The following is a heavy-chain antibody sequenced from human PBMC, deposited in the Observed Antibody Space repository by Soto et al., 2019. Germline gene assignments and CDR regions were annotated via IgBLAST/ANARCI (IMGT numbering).Heavy chain of an antibody. CDR2: INAGNGNT. D-gene: IGHD2-2*01. Sequence: QVQFVQSGAELKKPGASVKVSCKASGYTFTNYAMHWVRQAPGQRLEWMGWINAGNGNTKYSQKFQGRVTITRDTSARTAYVELTSLRSDDTAVYYCAREVYCSSTSCSDAFDIWGQGTLVTVAS. J-gene: IGHJ3*02. V-gene: IGHV1-3*01. CDR3: AREVYCSSTSCSDAFDI. CDR1: GYTFTNYA.